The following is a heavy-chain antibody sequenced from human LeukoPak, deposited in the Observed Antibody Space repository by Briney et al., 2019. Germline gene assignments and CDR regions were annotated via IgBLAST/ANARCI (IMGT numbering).Heavy chain of an antibody. CDR2: ISSGSSTI. CDR1: GFTFSSSA. V-gene: IGHV3-48*01. D-gene: IGHD6-13*01. Sequence: GGSLRLSCAASGFTFSSSAMNWVRQAPGKGLEWVSYISSGSSTIHYADSVKGRFTISRDNSKNTLYLQMNSLRADDTAVYYCARTQQLVLGWFDPWGQGTLVTVSS. CDR3: ARTQQLVLGWFDP. J-gene: IGHJ5*02.